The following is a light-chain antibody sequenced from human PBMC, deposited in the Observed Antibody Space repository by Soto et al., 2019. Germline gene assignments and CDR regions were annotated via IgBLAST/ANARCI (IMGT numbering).Light chain of an antibody. J-gene: IGLJ2*01. CDR3: SSYTTSSTVI. V-gene: IGLV2-14*03. CDR2: AVS. CDR1: SSDVGDHNY. Sequence: QSVLTQPASVSGSPGQSITISCTGTSSDVGDHNYVSWYQQQPGKAPKLMIYAVSNRPSGVSNRFSGSKSGTTASLTVSGLQAEDEADYYCSSYTTSSTVIFGGGTKLTDL.